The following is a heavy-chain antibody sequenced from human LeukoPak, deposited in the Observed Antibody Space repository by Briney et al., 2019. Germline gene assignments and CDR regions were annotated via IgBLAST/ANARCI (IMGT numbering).Heavy chain of an antibody. D-gene: IGHD3-16*01. CDR2: IYYTGSS. V-gene: IGHV4-59*01. J-gene: IGHJ4*02. CDR1: GGSIISYY. Sequence: SETLSLTCTVSGGSIISYYWSWIRQPPGKGLEFIGYIYYTGSSNSNPSLKSRVTISVDTSRNQFSLKLSSVTAADTAVYYCASGLGGSYGSDWGQGTLVTVSS. CDR3: ASGLGGSYGSD.